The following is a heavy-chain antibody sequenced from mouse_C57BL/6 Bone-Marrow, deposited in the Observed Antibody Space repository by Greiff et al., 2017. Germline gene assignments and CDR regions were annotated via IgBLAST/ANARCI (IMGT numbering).Heavy chain of an antibody. D-gene: IGHD2-3*01. CDR1: GYTFTDYY. CDR3: APDGYYWFAY. CDR2: INPNNGGT. Sequence: EVQLHQSGPELVKPGASVKISCKASGYTFTDYYMNWVKQSHGKSLEWIGDINPNNGGTSYNQKFKGKATLTVDKSSSTAYMELRSLTSEDSAVYYCAPDGYYWFAYWGQGTLVTVSA. V-gene: IGHV1-26*01. J-gene: IGHJ3*01.